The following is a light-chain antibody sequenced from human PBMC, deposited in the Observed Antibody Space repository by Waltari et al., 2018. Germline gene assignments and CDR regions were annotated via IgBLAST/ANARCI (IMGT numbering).Light chain of an antibody. J-gene: IGLJ2*01. Sequence: QSVLTQPPSASGTPGQRVTISCSGSSSNIGSNYVYWYQQFPGAAPKLLIYRNNQRPSGVPDRFSGSKSGTPASLAISGLRSEDEADYYCAAWDDSLSGGVFGGGTKLTVL. V-gene: IGLV1-47*01. CDR2: RNN. CDR3: AAWDDSLSGGV. CDR1: SSNIGSNY.